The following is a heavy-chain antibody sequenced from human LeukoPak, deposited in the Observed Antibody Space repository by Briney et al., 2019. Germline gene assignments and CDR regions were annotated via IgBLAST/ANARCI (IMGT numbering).Heavy chain of an antibody. D-gene: IGHD3-10*01. CDR3: ARGGDGYYFRYYYMDV. J-gene: IGHJ6*03. Sequence: PSETLSLTCAVYGGSFSGYYWSWIRQPPGKGLEWIGEINHSGSTNYNPSLKSRVTISVDTSKNQFSLKLSSVTAADTAVYYCARGGDGYYFRYYYMDVWGKGTTVTVSS. V-gene: IGHV4-34*01. CDR1: GGSFSGYY. CDR2: INHSGST.